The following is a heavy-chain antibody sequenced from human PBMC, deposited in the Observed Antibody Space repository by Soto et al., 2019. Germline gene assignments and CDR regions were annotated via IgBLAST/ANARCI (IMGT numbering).Heavy chain of an antibody. Sequence: EVQLVESGGGLVQPGGSLRLSCAASGFTVSSNYMSWVRQAPGKGLEWVSVIYSGGSTYYADSVKGRFTISRDNSKNTLYLQMNSLRAEDTAVYYCAREFLEWLFRDTEETTWYFDLWGRGTLVTVSS. D-gene: IGHD3-3*01. V-gene: IGHV3-66*01. J-gene: IGHJ2*01. CDR1: GFTVSSNY. CDR2: IYSGGST. CDR3: AREFLEWLFRDTEETTWYFDL.